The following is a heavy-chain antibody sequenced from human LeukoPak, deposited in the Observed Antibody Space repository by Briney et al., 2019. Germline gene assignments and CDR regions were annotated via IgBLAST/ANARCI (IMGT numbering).Heavy chain of an antibody. Sequence: ASVKVSCKASGYTFTNYDINWVRQATGQGLEWMGWISAYNGNTNYAQKLQGRVTMTTDTSTSTAYMELRSLRSDDTAVYYCARDRVYDYSNPRGFDYWGQGTLVTVSS. CDR1: GYTFTNYD. D-gene: IGHD4-11*01. V-gene: IGHV1-18*01. CDR3: ARDRVYDYSNPRGFDY. J-gene: IGHJ4*02. CDR2: ISAYNGNT.